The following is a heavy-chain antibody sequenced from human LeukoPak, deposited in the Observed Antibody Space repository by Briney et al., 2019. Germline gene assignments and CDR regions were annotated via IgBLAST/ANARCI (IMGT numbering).Heavy chain of an antibody. Sequence: ASVKVSCKASGYTFSDYYIHWVRQAPGQGLEWMGSIHPNSDDTNYSQKFQGRVTMTRDTSMKTAYMELSRLTPDDTAVYYCARDSSGPLNWFDPWGQGTLVTVSS. J-gene: IGHJ5*02. CDR2: IHPNSDDT. V-gene: IGHV1-2*02. D-gene: IGHD6-25*01. CDR1: GYTFSDYY. CDR3: ARDSSGPLNWFDP.